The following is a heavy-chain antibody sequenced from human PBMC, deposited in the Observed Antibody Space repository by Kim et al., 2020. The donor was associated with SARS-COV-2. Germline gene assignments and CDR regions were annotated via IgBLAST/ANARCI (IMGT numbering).Heavy chain of an antibody. V-gene: IGHV3-21*01. Sequence: GGSLRLSCAASGFPFSSHSMNWVRQAPGKGLXWVASISSGSSYINYGDSVKGRFSMSRDDAKNSLYLQMDSLKAGDTAVYYCVRDQLPNGFDIWGQGTMVTVSS. CDR3: VRDQLPNGFDI. CDR2: ISSGSSYI. D-gene: IGHD1-7*01. J-gene: IGHJ3*02. CDR1: GFPFSSHS.